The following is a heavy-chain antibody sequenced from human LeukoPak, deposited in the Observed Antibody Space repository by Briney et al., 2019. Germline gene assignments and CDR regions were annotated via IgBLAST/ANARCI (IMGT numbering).Heavy chain of an antibody. CDR2: IIPIFGTA. J-gene: IGHJ4*02. CDR3: ARGYSGTYYHPFEC. Sequence: GASVKVSCKASGGTFSSYAISWVRQAPGQGLEWMGGIIPIFGTANYAQKLQGRVTITADESTSTAYMELSSLRSGDTAVFYCARGYSGTYYHPFECWGQGTLATVSS. V-gene: IGHV1-69*13. D-gene: IGHD1-26*01. CDR1: GGTFSSYA.